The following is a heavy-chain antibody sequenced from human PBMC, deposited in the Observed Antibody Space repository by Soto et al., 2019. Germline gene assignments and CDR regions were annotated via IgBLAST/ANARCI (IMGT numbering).Heavy chain of an antibody. Sequence: SETLSLTCAVSGYSISSGYYWGWIRQPPGKGLEWIGSIYHSGSTYYNPSLKSRVTISVDTSKNQFSLKLSSGTAADTAVYYCARDWTLQQLVPGRMWCYYYGMDVWGQGTTVTAP. J-gene: IGHJ6*02. V-gene: IGHV4-38-2*02. CDR1: GYSISSGYY. CDR2: IYHSGST. D-gene: IGHD6-13*01. CDR3: ARDWTLQQLVPGRMWCYYYGMDV.